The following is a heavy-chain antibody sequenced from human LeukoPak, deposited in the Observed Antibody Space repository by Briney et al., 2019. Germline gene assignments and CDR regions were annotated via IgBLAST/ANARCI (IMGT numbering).Heavy chain of an antibody. D-gene: IGHD1-7*01. Sequence: SVKVSCKASGGTFSSYAISWVRQAPGQGLEWMGGIIPIFGTANYAQKFQGRVTITTDESTSTAYMELSSLRSEDTAVYYCGGVNWNYGLGYWGQGTLVTVSS. CDR2: IIPIFGTA. J-gene: IGHJ4*02. CDR1: GGTFSSYA. V-gene: IGHV1-69*05. CDR3: GGVNWNYGLGY.